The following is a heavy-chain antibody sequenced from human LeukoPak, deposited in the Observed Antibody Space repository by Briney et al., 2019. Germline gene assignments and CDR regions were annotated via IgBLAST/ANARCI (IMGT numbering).Heavy chain of an antibody. J-gene: IGHJ3*01. D-gene: IGHD2-21*01. CDR1: GGSFSGYY. CDR2: INHSGST. V-gene: IGHV4-34*01. Sequence: SETLSLTCAVYGGSFSGYYWSWIRQPPGKGLEWIGEINHSGSTNYNPSLKSRVTISVDTSKNQFSLELSSVTAADTAVYYCARGRVIHRVWGQGTMVTVSS. CDR3: ARGRVIHRV.